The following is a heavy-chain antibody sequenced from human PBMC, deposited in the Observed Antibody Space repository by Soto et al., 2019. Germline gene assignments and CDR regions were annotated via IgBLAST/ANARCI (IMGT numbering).Heavy chain of an antibody. J-gene: IGHJ5*02. CDR2: IYQSGVT. CDR3: AGMPYTSGLRFDP. CDR1: GDSYSISTFS. D-gene: IGHD6-19*01. V-gene: IGHV4-30-2*01. Sequence: SETLSLTCNMSGDSYSISTFSWSWIRQPPGKALQWIGFIYQSGVTSYNPSLASRVSISLNRSNNQCSLKLKSVTAADTAVYFCAGMPYTSGLRFDPWGPGTLVTVSS.